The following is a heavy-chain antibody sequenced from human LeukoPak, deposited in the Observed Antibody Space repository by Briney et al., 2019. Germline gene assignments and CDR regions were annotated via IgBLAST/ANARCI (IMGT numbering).Heavy chain of an antibody. CDR3: ARGGDSSGYYLDDAFDI. J-gene: IGHJ3*02. CDR2: IIPIFGTA. D-gene: IGHD3-22*01. CDR1: RGTFSSYA. V-gene: IGHV1-69*01. Sequence: SVKVSCKASRGTFSSYAIIWVRQAPGQGLEWMGGIIPIFGTANYAQKFQGRVTISADESTSTVYMELSSLRSEDTAVYYCARGGDSSGYYLDDAFDIWGQGTMVTVSS.